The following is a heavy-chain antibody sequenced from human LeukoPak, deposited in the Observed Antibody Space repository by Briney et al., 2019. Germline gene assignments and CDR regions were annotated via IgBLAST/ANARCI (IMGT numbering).Heavy chain of an antibody. CDR2: INPNSGGT. CDR1: GYTFSRYD. CDR3: ARTVDTAMEFDY. J-gene: IGHJ4*02. Sequence: ASVKVSCKASGYTFSRYDITWVRQAPGQGLEWMGWINPNSGGTNYAQKFQGRVTMTRDTSISTAYMELSRLRSDDTAVYYCARTVDTAMEFDYWGQGTLVTVSS. V-gene: IGHV1-2*02. D-gene: IGHD5-18*01.